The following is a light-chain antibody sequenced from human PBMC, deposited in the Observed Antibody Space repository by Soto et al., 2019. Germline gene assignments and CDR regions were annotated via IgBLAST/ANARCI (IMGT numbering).Light chain of an antibody. CDR1: SSDVGSYNL. Sequence: QSALTQPASVSGSPGQSITISCTGTSSDVGSYNLVSWYQQHPGKAPKLMIYEVSKRPSGVSNRFSGSKSGNTASLIISGLQAEDEADYYCCSYAGSSTPAVFGGGTQLTVL. CDR3: CSYAGSSTPAV. CDR2: EVS. J-gene: IGLJ7*01. V-gene: IGLV2-23*02.